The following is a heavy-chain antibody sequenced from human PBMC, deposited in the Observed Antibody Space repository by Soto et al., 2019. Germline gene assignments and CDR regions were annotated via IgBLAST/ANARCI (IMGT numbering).Heavy chain of an antibody. CDR3: ARHLWSPTHYDYGMDV. D-gene: IGHD3-10*01. Sequence: PGESLKISCKGSGYRFASYWIGWVRRMPEKGLEWMGIIYPGDSDTRYSPSFQGQVTISADKSINTAYLQWSSLKASDTAMYYCARHLWSPTHYDYGMDVWGQGTTVTVSS. J-gene: IGHJ6*02. CDR1: GYRFASYW. CDR2: IYPGDSDT. V-gene: IGHV5-51*01.